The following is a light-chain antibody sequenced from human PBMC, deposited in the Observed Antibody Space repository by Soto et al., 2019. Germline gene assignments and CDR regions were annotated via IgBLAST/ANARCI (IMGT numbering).Light chain of an antibody. J-gene: IGKJ2*01. CDR3: QQYGSSQYT. CDR1: QSVSSSY. V-gene: IGKV3-20*01. CDR2: GAS. Sequence: EIVLTQSPGTLSLSPGERATLSCRASQSVSSSYLAWYQQKPGQAPRLLIYGASSRATGIPDRFKGSGSETDCTLTISRLEPEDFAVNYCQQYGSSQYTFGQGTKMEIK.